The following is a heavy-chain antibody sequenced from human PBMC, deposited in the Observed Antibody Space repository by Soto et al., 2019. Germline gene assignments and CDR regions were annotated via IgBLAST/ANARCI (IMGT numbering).Heavy chain of an antibody. CDR1: GGSFSGYY. V-gene: IGHV4-34*01. CDR3: ARGSGGSRKLDY. Sequence: SETLSLTCAVYGGSFSGYYWSWIRQPPGKGLEWIGEINHSGSTNYNPSLKSRVTISVDTSKNQFSLKLSSVTAADTAVYYCARGSGGSRKLDYWGQGTLVTVSS. CDR2: INHSGST. D-gene: IGHD2-15*01. J-gene: IGHJ4*02.